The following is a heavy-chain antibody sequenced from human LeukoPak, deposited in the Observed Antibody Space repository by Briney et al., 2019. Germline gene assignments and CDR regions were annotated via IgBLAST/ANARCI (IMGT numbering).Heavy chain of an antibody. J-gene: IGHJ6*03. Sequence: SETLPLTCAVYGGSFSGYYWSWIRQPPGKGLEWIGEINHSGSTNYNPSLKSRVTISVDTSKNQFSLKLSSVTAADTAVYYCARLRITMVRGVILTGYYYYYMDVWGKGTTVTISS. V-gene: IGHV4-34*01. CDR3: ARLRITMVRGVILTGYYYYYMDV. CDR2: INHSGST. CDR1: GGSFSGYY. D-gene: IGHD3-10*01.